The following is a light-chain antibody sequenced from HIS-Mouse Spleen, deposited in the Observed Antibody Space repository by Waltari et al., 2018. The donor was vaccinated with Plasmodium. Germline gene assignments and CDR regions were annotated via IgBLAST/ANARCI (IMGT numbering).Light chain of an antibody. CDR2: EDS. CDR3: YSTDSSGNHRV. CDR1: ALPKKY. V-gene: IGLV3-10*01. J-gene: IGLJ3*02. Sequence: SYELTQPPSVSVSPGQTARITCSGDALPKKYAYWYQQKSGQAPVLVIKEDSKQPYGIPESFSGSSSGTMGTLTISGAQVEDEADYFCYSTDSSGNHRVFGGGTKLTVL.